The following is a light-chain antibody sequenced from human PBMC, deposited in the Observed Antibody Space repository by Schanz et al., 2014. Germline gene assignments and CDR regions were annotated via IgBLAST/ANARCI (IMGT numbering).Light chain of an antibody. CDR1: SSDVGAYNL. CDR2: DVS. CDR3: SSYRRTAAVAV. Sequence: SALTQPASVSGSPGQSITISCTGTSSDVGAYNLVSWFQQHPGKVPKLVIYDVSNRPSGVPDRFSGSKSGNTASLTVSGLQAEDEADYYCSSYRRTAAVAVFGTGTKVTVL. V-gene: IGLV2-14*03. J-gene: IGLJ1*01.